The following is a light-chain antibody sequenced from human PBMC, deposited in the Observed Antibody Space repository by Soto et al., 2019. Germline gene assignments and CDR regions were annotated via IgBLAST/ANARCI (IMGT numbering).Light chain of an antibody. Sequence: EIVMTQSPATLSVSPGERATLSCRASQSVSSNLAWYQQKPGQAPRLLIYGASTRATGITARFSGSGSGTEFTLTISSLQSEDFAVYYCQQYNKWPWTFGQGTKVEIQ. CDR1: QSVSSN. J-gene: IGKJ1*01. V-gene: IGKV3-15*01. CDR3: QQYNKWPWT. CDR2: GAS.